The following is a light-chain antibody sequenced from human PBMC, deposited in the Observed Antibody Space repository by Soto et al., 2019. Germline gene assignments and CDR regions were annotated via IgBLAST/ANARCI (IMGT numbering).Light chain of an antibody. V-gene: IGLV4-60*02. Sequence: QLVLTQSSSATASLGSSVTLTCTLSSGHSSYIIAWHQQQPEKAPRYLMKLEGSGSYNKGSGVPDRFSGSSSGADRHLTISILEFEDEADYFCATWDSNTQVFGGGTKVTVL. CDR3: ATWDSNTQV. J-gene: IGLJ3*02. CDR2: LEGSGSY. CDR1: SGHSSYI.